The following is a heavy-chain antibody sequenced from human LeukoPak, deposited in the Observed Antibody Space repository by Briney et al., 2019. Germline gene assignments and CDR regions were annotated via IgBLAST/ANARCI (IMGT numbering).Heavy chain of an antibody. V-gene: IGHV4-59*10. J-gene: IGHJ5*02. CDR3: ARLGPDNWFDP. CDR1: GGSFSSYY. Sequence: SETLSLTCAVYGGSFSSYYWSWIRQPAGKGLEWIGRIYTSGSTNYNPSLKSRVTMSVDTSKNQFSLKLSSVTAADTAVYYCARLGPDNWFDPWGQGTLVTVSS. CDR2: IYTSGST.